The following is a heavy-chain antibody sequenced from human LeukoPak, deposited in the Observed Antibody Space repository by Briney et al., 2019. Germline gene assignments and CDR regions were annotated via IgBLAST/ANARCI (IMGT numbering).Heavy chain of an antibody. J-gene: IGHJ4*02. CDR1: GFTLTSYT. V-gene: IGHV3-30-3*01. Sequence: GGSLRLSCATSGFTLTSYTMHWVRQAPGKGLEWVAVVSYDGTKISYADSVKGRFTISRDNSRDTVYLQMNSLRADDTAVYFCAKDEEGGSRGGPFDYWGQGTLVTVSS. D-gene: IGHD1-26*01. CDR3: AKDEEGGSRGGPFDY. CDR2: VSYDGTKI.